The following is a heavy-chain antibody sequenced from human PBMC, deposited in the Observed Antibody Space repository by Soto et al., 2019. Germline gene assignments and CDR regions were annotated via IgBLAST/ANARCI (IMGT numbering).Heavy chain of an antibody. Sequence: SETLSLTCTVSGGSIGTYYWSWIRQSPGKGLEWIANIYCSGTTNYNLSLKSQVTISMDTSKNQFSLTLSSVTAADTAVYYCARDSTDHWFDPWGQGILVTVSS. CDR1: GGSIGTYY. CDR2: IYCSGTT. J-gene: IGHJ5*02. CDR3: ARDSTDHWFDP. V-gene: IGHV4-59*01.